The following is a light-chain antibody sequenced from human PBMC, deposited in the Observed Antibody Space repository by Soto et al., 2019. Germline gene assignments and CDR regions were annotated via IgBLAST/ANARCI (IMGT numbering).Light chain of an antibody. CDR1: QSVSFH. Sequence: DIQMTQSPSSLSASVGDRVTITCRASQSVSFHLNWYQQQSSEAPKLLIYAASTLQSGVPPRFSGSGSGTEFTLTISSLQPEDFATYYCQQSYSLPLFTFGPGTKVDF. V-gene: IGKV1-39*01. CDR2: AAS. J-gene: IGKJ3*01. CDR3: QQSYSLPLFT.